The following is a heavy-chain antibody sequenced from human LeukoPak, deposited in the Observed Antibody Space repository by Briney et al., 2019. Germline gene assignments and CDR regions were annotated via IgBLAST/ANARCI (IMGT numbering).Heavy chain of an antibody. CDR2: IYYSGST. CDR3: ARRIVGATKPDYYYYYMDV. J-gene: IGHJ6*03. Sequence: KASETLSLTCTVSGGSISSYYWSWIRQPPGKGLEWIGYIYYSGSTNYNPSLKSRVTISVDTSKNQFSLKLSSVTAADTAVYYCARRIVGATKPDYYYYYMDVWGKGTTVTVSS. D-gene: IGHD1-26*01. CDR1: GGSISSYY. V-gene: IGHV4-59*08.